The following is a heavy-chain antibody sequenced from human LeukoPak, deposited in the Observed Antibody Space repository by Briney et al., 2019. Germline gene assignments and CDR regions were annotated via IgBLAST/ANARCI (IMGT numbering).Heavy chain of an antibody. Sequence: GESLKISCKGSGYSFPSYWIGWVRQRPGKGLEWMGTIFPSDSETKYSPSFQGQVTISADKSINSASLQWSSLTASDTAMYYCARCDYGSGTYYLDDNWFDPWGQGTLVTVSS. D-gene: IGHD3-10*01. V-gene: IGHV5-51*01. CDR3: ARCDYGSGTYYLDDNWFDP. J-gene: IGHJ5*02. CDR1: GYSFPSYW. CDR2: IFPSDSET.